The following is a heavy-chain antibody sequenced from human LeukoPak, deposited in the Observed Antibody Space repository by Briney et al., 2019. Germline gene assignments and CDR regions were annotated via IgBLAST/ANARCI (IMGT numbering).Heavy chain of an antibody. CDR2: IYPGDSDT. CDR3: VRGHCSISTCRRLDY. CDR1: GYSFSSYW. V-gene: IGHV5-51*01. Sequence: GESLKISCKGSGYSFSSYWIAWVRQMPGKGLEWIGFIYPGDSDTRYSPSFQGQVTISADKSITTAYLQWSSLKASDTAMYYCVRGHCSISTCRRLDYWGQGTLVTVSS. J-gene: IGHJ4*02. D-gene: IGHD2-2*01.